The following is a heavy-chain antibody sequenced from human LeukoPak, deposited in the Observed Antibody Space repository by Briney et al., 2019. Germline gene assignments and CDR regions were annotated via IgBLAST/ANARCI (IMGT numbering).Heavy chain of an antibody. Sequence: PGGSLRLSCAASGFTFSSNTMNWVRQAPGKGLEWVSSISSSSSYMKYADSVRGRFTISRDNAKNSLYLQMNSLGAEDTAVYYCASEDYYDSSAYYYRNFQHWGQGTLVTVSS. V-gene: IGHV3-21*01. CDR3: ASEDYYDSSAYYYRNFQH. D-gene: IGHD3-22*01. CDR1: GFTFSSNT. J-gene: IGHJ1*01. CDR2: ISSSSSYM.